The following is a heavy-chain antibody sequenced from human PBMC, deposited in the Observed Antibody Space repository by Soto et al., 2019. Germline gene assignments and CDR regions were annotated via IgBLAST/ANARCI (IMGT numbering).Heavy chain of an antibody. J-gene: IGHJ4*02. CDR2: ISSSSSTI. Sequence: GGSLRLSCAASGFTFSSYSMNWVRQAPGKGLEWVSYISSSSSTIYYADSVKGRFTISRDNAKNSLYLQMNSLRAEDTAVHYCARDLGYCSGGSCYRGYWGQGTLVTVSS. CDR1: GFTFSSYS. D-gene: IGHD2-15*01. V-gene: IGHV3-48*01. CDR3: ARDLGYCSGGSCYRGY.